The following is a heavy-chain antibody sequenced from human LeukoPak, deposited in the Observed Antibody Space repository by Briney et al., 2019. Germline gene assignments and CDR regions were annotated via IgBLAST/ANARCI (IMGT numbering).Heavy chain of an antibody. CDR2: INHSGST. Sequence: SETLSLTCAVYGGSFSGYYWSWIRQPPGKGLEWIGEINHSGSTNYNPSLKSRVPISVDASKNQFSLKLSAVAAADTAVYYCARARGDGTLDYWGQGTLVTVSS. CDR3: ARARGDGTLDY. V-gene: IGHV4-34*01. J-gene: IGHJ4*02. D-gene: IGHD2-21*02. CDR1: GGSFSGYY.